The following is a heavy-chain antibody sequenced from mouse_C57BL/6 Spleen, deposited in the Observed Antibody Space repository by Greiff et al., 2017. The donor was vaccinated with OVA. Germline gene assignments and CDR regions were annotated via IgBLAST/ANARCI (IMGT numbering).Heavy chain of an antibody. V-gene: IGHV14-3*01. D-gene: IGHD2-10*01. CDR1: GFNIKNNY. J-gene: IGHJ4*01. CDR3: AREFPTVPADYAMDY. CDR2: IDPANGNT. Sequence: EVQLQQSVAELVRPGASVKLSCTASGFNIKNNYMHWVKQRPEQGLEWIGRIDPANGNTKYAPKFQGKATITADTSSNTAYLQLSSLTSEDTAIYYCAREFPTVPADYAMDYWGQGTSVTVSS.